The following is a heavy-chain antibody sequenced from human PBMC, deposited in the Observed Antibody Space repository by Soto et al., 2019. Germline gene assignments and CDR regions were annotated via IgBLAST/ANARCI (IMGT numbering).Heavy chain of an antibody. V-gene: IGHV1-46*01. CDR3: ARDLNYDFWSGYYGGFDY. CDR2: INPSGGST. J-gene: IGHJ4*02. Sequence: QVQLVQSGAEVKKPGASVKVSCKASGYTFTSYYMHWVRQAPGQGLEWMGIINPSGGSTSYAQKFRGRVTMTRDTSTSTVYMELSSLRSEDTAVYYCARDLNYDFWSGYYGGFDYWGQGTLVTVSS. CDR1: GYTFTSYY. D-gene: IGHD3-3*01.